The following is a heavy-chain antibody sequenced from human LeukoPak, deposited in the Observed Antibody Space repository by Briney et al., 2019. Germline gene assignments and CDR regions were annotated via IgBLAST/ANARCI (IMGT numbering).Heavy chain of an antibody. J-gene: IGHJ4*02. CDR1: GFTFINYN. CDR3: ARARYSSGWYLDY. Sequence: GGSLRLSCAASGFTFINYNINWVRQAPGKGLEWVSYISSSSSTMYYADSVKGRFTISRDNAKNSLYLQMNSLRAEDTAVYYCARARYSSGWYLDYWGQGTLVTVSS. V-gene: IGHV3-48*01. D-gene: IGHD6-19*01. CDR2: ISSSSSTM.